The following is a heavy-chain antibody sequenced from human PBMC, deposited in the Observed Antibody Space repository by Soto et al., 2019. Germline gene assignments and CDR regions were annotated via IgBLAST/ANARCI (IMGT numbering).Heavy chain of an antibody. V-gene: IGHV1-18*01. Sequence: QVQLVQSGAEVKKPGASVKVSCKASGYTFTSYGISWVRQAPGQGLEWMGWISAYNGNTNYAQKLQGRVTMTTDTSTSTAYMELRSLRSDDTAVYYYAREGILQSSSWYPRFDPWGQGTLVTVSS. D-gene: IGHD6-13*01. J-gene: IGHJ5*02. CDR2: ISAYNGNT. CDR3: AREGILQSSSWYPRFDP. CDR1: GYTFTSYG.